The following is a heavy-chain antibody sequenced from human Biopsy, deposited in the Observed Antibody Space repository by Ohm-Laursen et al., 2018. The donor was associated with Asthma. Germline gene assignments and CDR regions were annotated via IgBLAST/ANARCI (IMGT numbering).Heavy chain of an antibody. Sequence: SLRLSCAASGFTVSTNGMSWVRQPPGKGLEWFSVIYSGGGTYYADSVQGRVTISRDNSKNTLSLQMNSLRAEDTAVYYCARGDSSGWSHYYFDYWGQGTLVTVSS. D-gene: IGHD6-19*01. CDR2: IYSGGGT. CDR1: GFTVSTNG. V-gene: IGHV3-53*01. CDR3: ARGDSSGWSHYYFDY. J-gene: IGHJ4*02.